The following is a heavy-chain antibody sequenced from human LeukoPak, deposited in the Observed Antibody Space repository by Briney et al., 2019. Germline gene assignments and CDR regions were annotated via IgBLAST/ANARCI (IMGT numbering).Heavy chain of an antibody. V-gene: IGHV1-2*06. CDR1: GSTFPVYY. D-gene: IGHD6-19*01. J-gene: IGHJ4*02. CDR2: INPNSGGT. CDR3: ARGIAVAGTPGY. Sequence: SVKVSCQASGSTFPVYYMHWVRQAPGQGLEWMGRINPNSGGTNYAQKFQGRVTMTRDTSISTAYMELSRLRSDDTAVYYCARGIAVAGTPGYWGQGTLVTVSS.